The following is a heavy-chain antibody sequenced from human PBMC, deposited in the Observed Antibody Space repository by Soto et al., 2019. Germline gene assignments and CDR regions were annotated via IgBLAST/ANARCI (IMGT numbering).Heavy chain of an antibody. V-gene: IGHV3-15*07. Sequence: GGSLRLSCAASGFTFSNAWMNWVRQAPGKGLEWVGRIKSKTDGGTTDYAAPVKGRFTISRDDSKNTLYLQMNSLKTEDTAVYYCFTECYYDSSGYLIDGLPNFGVGVERGQPNDYWGQGT. D-gene: IGHD3-22*01. CDR3: FTECYYDSSGYLIDGLPNFGVGVERGQPNDY. J-gene: IGHJ4*02. CDR2: IKSKTDGGTT. CDR1: GFTFSNAW.